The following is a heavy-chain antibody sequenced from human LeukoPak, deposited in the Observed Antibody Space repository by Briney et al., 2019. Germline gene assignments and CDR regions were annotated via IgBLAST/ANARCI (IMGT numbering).Heavy chain of an antibody. J-gene: IGHJ4*02. D-gene: IGHD5-12*01. CDR1: GYTFIGYY. CDR3: ARGFGYSTAYGLDS. V-gene: IGHV1-2*02. CDR2: INPKNGGT. Sequence: GASVKVSCKSSGYTFIGYYIHWVRQAPGQGLEWMGWINPKNGGTNYIQKFQGRGIMTRDTAVSTAYMELSRLRSADTAVYYCARGFGYSTAYGLDSWGQGNLVTVSS.